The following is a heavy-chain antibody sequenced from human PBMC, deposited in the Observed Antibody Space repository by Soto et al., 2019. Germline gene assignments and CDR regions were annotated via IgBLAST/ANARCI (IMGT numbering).Heavy chain of an antibody. Sequence: SETLSLTCTVSGASITTYYWSWIRQPPGKGPEWIGYISYSGSTDYNPSLKSRVTISFDASKNQISLQVRSATAADAAVYYCARDLKEYCSDGKCNWFDPWGQGTLVTVS. CDR2: ISYSGST. CDR1: GASITTYY. J-gene: IGHJ5*02. D-gene: IGHD2-15*01. CDR3: ARDLKEYCSDGKCNWFDP. V-gene: IGHV4-59*01.